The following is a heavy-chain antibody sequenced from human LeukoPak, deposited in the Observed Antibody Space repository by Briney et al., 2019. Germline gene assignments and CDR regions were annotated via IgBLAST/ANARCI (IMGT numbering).Heavy chain of an antibody. Sequence: PGGSLRPSCAASGFTFSSYAMSWVRQAPGKGLEWVSVISGSGGNTHYTDPVKGRFTISRDNPKNTLYLQMNSLRAEDTAVYYCAKVEYDYVWGSCPIDYWGQGTLVTVSS. J-gene: IGHJ4*02. D-gene: IGHD3-16*01. CDR3: AKVEYDYVWGSCPIDY. CDR2: ISGSGGNT. V-gene: IGHV3-23*01. CDR1: GFTFSSYA.